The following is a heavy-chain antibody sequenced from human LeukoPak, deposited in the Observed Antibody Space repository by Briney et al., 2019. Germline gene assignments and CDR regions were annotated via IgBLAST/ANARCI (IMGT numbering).Heavy chain of an antibody. J-gene: IGHJ4*02. V-gene: IGHV3-30*18. CDR1: GFTFSSYG. CDR2: ISYDGSNK. Sequence: PGGSLRLYCAASGFTFSSYGMHWVRQAPGKGLEWVAVISYDGSNKYYADSVKGRFTISRDNSKNTLYLQMNSLRAEDTAVYYCAKDDSGFGEHLDYWGQGTLVTVSS. D-gene: IGHD3-10*01. CDR3: AKDDSGFGEHLDY.